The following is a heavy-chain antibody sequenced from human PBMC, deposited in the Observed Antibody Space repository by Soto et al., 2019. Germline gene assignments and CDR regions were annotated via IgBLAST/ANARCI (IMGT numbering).Heavy chain of an antibody. Sequence: ASVKVSCKASGGTFSSYAISWVRQAPGQGLEWMGGIIPIFGTANYAQKFQGRVTITADESTSTAYMELSSLRSEDTAVYYCARVRLSYYYGMDVWGQGTTVTVSS. V-gene: IGHV1-69*13. CDR2: IIPIFGTA. CDR1: GGTFSSYA. CDR3: ARVRLSYYYGMDV. J-gene: IGHJ6*02.